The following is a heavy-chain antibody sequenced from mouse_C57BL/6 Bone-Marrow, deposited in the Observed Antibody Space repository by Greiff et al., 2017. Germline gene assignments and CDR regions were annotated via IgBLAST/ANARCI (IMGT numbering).Heavy chain of an antibody. D-gene: IGHD1-1*01. V-gene: IGHV1-54*01. CDR3: ARSAGYYGSSPWFAY. Sequence: QVQLQQSGAELVRPGTSVKVSCKASGYAFTNYLIEWVKQRPGQGLEWIGVINPGSGGTNYTEKFKGKATLTADKSSSTAYMQLSSLTSEDSAVYFCARSAGYYGSSPWFAYWGQGTLVTVSA. CDR1: GYAFTNYL. CDR2: INPGSGGT. J-gene: IGHJ3*01.